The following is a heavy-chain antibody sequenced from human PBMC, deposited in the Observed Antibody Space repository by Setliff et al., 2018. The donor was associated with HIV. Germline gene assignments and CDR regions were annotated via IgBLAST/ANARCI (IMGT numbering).Heavy chain of an antibody. CDR3: ARQVSNSFDY. V-gene: IGHV1-2*02. Sequence: ASVKVSCKASGYTFTDYFIHWVRQAPGQGLEWMGWISPDDGARRVSQTFRGRVTMTTDTSVNTAYVELTGLTSADTAVYYCARQVSNSFDYGGQGTRVTV. D-gene: IGHD7-27*01. CDR1: GYTFTDYF. J-gene: IGHJ4*02. CDR2: ISPDDGAR.